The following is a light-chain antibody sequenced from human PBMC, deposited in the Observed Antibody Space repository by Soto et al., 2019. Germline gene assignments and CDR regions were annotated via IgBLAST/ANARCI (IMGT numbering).Light chain of an antibody. CDR1: SSDVGGYNF. Sequence: QSALTQPASVSGSPGQSITISCTGTSSDVGGYNFVSWYQQHPGKAPKLMIYKVSNRPSGVSNRFSGSRSGNTASLTISGLQAEDEADYYCSSYTSNSTYVFGTGTQLTVL. J-gene: IGLJ1*01. CDR3: SSYTSNSTYV. CDR2: KVS. V-gene: IGLV2-14*01.